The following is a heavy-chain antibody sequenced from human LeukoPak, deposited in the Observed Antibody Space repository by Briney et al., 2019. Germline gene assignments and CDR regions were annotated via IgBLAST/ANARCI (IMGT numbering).Heavy chain of an antibody. CDR1: GGPFSGYY. V-gene: IGHV4-34*01. CDR2: INHSGTT. Sequence: SETLSLTCAVYGGPFSGYYWSWIRQPRGKGLEWIGEINHSGTTNYNPSLKSRVTISVDTSKNQFSLNLSSETAADTAVYYCARGPTTYYNFWSGPVFDYWGQGTLVTVSS. J-gene: IGHJ4*02. CDR3: ARGPTTYYNFWSGPVFDY. D-gene: IGHD3-3*01.